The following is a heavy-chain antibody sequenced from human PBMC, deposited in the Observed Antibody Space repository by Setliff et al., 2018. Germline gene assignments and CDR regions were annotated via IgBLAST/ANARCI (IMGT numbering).Heavy chain of an antibody. Sequence: PSETLSLTCAVYGGSFSGYYWSWIRQPPGKGLEWIGEINHSGSSVYNPSLESRVSISVDTSKNQISLNLNSVTVADTAVYYCARQIRPGIALTGGLDYWGQGALVTVSS. CDR1: GGSFSGYY. D-gene: IGHD2-8*02. J-gene: IGHJ4*02. CDR3: ARQIRPGIALTGGLDY. V-gene: IGHV4-34*01. CDR2: INHSGSS.